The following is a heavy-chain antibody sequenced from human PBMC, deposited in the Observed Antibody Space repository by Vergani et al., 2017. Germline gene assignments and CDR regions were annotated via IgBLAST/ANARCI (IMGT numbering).Heavy chain of an antibody. D-gene: IGHD3-3*01. J-gene: IGHJ4*02. Sequence: EVQLVESGGGLVQPGRSLRLSCAASGFTFDDYAMHWVRQAPGKGLEWVSGISWNSGSIGYADSVKGRFTISRDNAKNSLYLQMNSLRAEDTAVYYCAKASGLEWLLHGIDYWGQGTLVTVSS. CDR1: GFTFDDYA. CDR3: AKASGLEWLLHGIDY. CDR2: ISWNSGSI. V-gene: IGHV3-9*01.